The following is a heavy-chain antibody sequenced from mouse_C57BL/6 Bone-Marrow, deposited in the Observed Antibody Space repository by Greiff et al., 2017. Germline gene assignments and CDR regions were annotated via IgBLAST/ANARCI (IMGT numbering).Heavy chain of an antibody. D-gene: IGHD2-14*01. CDR3: ARSYKYDAYTMDY. Sequence: QVQLQQPGAELVKPGASVKLSCKASGYTFTNYWMHWVKQRPGQGLEWIGMMHPNGGSPDYNEKFKSEATLSVDKSSRTAYMELSSLTSEDSAVYYCARSYKYDAYTMDYRGQETS. J-gene: IGHJ4*01. CDR1: GYTFTNYW. CDR2: MHPNGGSP. V-gene: IGHV1-64*01.